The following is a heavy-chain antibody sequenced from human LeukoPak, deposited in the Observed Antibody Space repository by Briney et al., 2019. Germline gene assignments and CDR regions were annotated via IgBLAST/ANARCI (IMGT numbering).Heavy chain of an antibody. J-gene: IGHJ5*02. CDR3: ARAQLGYNWFDP. D-gene: IGHD1-1*01. V-gene: IGHV3-7*01. CDR1: GFTFTTYW. Sequence: GESLRLFCAASGFTFTTYWMSWVRQLPGKGLEWVANINQDGTEKYYVDSVKGRFTISRDNAKNSLDLQVNSLRADDTAVYFCARAQLGYNWFDPWGQGTLVTVSS. CDR2: INQDGTEK.